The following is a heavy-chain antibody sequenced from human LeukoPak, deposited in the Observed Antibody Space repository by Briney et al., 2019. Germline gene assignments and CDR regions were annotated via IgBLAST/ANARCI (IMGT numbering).Heavy chain of an antibody. CDR1: GYTFTSYD. D-gene: IGHD2-2*01. CDR2: MNPNSGNT. J-gene: IGHJ4*02. CDR3: ARAQRYCAGTSCYAPVAY. V-gene: IGHV1-8*01. Sequence: ASVKVSCEASGYTFTSYDINWVRQATGQGLEWMGWMNPNSGNTDYAPKFQGRVTMTRNTSITTAYMELSSLRSEDTAVYYCARAQRYCAGTSCYAPVAYWGQGTLVTVSS.